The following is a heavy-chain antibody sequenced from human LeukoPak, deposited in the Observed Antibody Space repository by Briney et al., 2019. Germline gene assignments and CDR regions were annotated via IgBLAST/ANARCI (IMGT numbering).Heavy chain of an antibody. Sequence: SGGSLRLSCSVSGFTFSTYVMHWVRQAPGKGLEYVSAISRNGDNTYYADSVKGRFTISRDNSKNTLYLQMSSLRADDTAVYYCGRGTGYWGQGTLVTVSS. CDR2: ISRNGDNT. CDR1: GFTFSTYV. V-gene: IGHV3-64D*06. CDR3: GRGTGY. J-gene: IGHJ4*02.